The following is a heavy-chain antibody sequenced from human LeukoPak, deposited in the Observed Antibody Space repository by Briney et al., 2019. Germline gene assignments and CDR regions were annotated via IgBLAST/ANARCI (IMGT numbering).Heavy chain of an antibody. Sequence: GGSLRLSCAAPGFTFSSYAMSWVRQAPGKGLEWVSAISGSGDNTYYADSVKGRFTISRDNSKNTLYLQMNSLRAEDTALYYCAKGSYYDSSGTYYFDYWGQGTLVTVSS. D-gene: IGHD3-22*01. CDR3: AKGSYYDSSGTYYFDY. CDR1: GFTFSSYA. V-gene: IGHV3-23*01. CDR2: ISGSGDNT. J-gene: IGHJ4*02.